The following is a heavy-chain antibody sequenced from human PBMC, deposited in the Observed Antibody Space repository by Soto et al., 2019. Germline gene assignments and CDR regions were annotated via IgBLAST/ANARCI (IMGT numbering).Heavy chain of an antibody. CDR3: AKHGGSGSFDY. D-gene: IGHD6-19*01. J-gene: IGHJ4*02. V-gene: IGHV3-23*01. CDR2: ISFSGDDT. Sequence: PGGSLRLSCAVSGFPFSGSAMSWVRQAPGKGLEWVSSISFSGDDTYYADSVKGRFTISRDNSKNTLYLQTSSLRVEDTAVYYCAKHGGSGSFDYWGQGTLVTVSS. CDR1: GFPFSGSA.